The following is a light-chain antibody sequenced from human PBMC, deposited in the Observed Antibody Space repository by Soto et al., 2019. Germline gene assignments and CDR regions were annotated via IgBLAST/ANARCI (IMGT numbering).Light chain of an antibody. V-gene: IGKV3-15*01. CDR1: QSVSSN. CDR3: QQYNNWPPA. J-gene: IGKJ5*01. Sequence: EIVMTQSAATLSVSPGERATLSCRASQSVSSNLAWYQQKPGQAPRLLIYGASTRATGIPARFSGSGSGTDFTLTISSLQSVDFAVYYCQQYNNWPPAFGQGTRLEIK. CDR2: GAS.